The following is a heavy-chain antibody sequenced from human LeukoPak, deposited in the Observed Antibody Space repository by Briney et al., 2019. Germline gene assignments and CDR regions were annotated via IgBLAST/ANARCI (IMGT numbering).Heavy chain of an antibody. CDR3: AKDRMGSGDYVSY. D-gene: IGHD4-17*01. Sequence: LETLSLTCTVSGGSISISNHFWGWIRQPPGKGLEWIGRMSHEGRTQYYPSLESRTSVSAETSKKQFSLKLTSLTAADTAVYYCAKDRMGSGDYVSYWGQGTLVTVSS. CDR1: GGSISISNHF. V-gene: IGHV4-39*02. J-gene: IGHJ4*02. CDR2: MSHEGRT.